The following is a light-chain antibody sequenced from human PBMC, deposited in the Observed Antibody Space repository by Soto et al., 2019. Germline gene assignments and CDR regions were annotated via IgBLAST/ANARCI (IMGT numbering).Light chain of an antibody. CDR1: ALPKQY. J-gene: IGLJ3*02. CDR3: QSAERV. V-gene: IGLV3-25*03. Sequence: SYELTQPPSVSVSPGQTARITCSGDALPKQYAYWYQQKPGQAPVVVIYKDSERSSGIPERFSGSSSGTTVTLTISGVQAEDEADYYCQSAERVFGGGTKVTV. CDR2: KDS.